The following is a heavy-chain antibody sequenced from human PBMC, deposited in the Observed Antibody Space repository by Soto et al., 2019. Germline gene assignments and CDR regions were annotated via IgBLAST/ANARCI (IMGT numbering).Heavy chain of an antibody. J-gene: IGHJ6*03. D-gene: IGHD3-3*01. CDR2: IYYSGST. CDR1: GGSISSYY. Sequence: SETLSLTCTVSGGSISSYYWSWIRQPPGKGLEWIGYIYYSGSTNYNPSLKSRVTISVDTSKNQFSLKLSSVTAADTAVYYCAGSGHLIQYYYMDFWGKGTTVTVSS. CDR3: AGSGHLIQYYYMDF. V-gene: IGHV4-59*01.